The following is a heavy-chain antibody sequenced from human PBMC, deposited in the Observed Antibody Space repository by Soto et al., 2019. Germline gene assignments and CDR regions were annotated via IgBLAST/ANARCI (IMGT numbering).Heavy chain of an antibody. Sequence: SVKVSCKASGGTFSSYRINWVRQAPGQGLEWVGGIVPIYRTADYAQKFQGRVIITADESARTSYMELRSLKSQDTAVYYCVRDSGAKLSSSWGQGTLVTVS. V-gene: IGHV1-69*13. CDR1: GGTFSSYR. J-gene: IGHJ4*02. CDR3: VRDSGAKLSSS. D-gene: IGHD6-13*01. CDR2: IVPIYRTA.